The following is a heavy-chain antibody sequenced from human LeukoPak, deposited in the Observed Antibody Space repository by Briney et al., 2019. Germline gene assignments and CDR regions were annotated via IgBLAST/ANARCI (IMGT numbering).Heavy chain of an antibody. Sequence: GALRLSCAASGFTVSSSYMSWVRQAPGKRLEWISVIYSGGTPYYGVSVKGRSTISRDNSKNAVYLEMSSLTADDTAVYYCARIHTSGFYFEDWGQGTLVFVSS. CDR3: ARIHTSGFYFED. J-gene: IGHJ4*02. V-gene: IGHV3-53*01. D-gene: IGHD6-19*01. CDR2: IYSGGTP. CDR1: GFTVSSSY.